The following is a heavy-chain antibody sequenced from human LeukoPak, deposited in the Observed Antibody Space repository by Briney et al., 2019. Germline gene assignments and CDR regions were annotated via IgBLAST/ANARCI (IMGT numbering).Heavy chain of an antibody. J-gene: IGHJ4*02. D-gene: IGHD6-13*01. CDR2: ISGDGGST. V-gene: IGHV3-43*02. Sequence: GGSLRLSCAASGFTFDDYAMHWVRQAPGKGLEWVSLISGDGGSTYYADSVKGRFTISRDNSKNSLYLQMNSLRSEDTALYYCAKDSYSSSWTRFDDWGQGTLVTVSS. CDR3: AKDSYSSSWTRFDD. CDR1: GFTFDDYA.